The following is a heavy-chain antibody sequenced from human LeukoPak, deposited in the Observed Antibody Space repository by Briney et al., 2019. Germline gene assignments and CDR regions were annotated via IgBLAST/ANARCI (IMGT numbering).Heavy chain of an antibody. CDR1: GFTFSSYA. J-gene: IGHJ4*02. CDR2: ISYDGSNK. V-gene: IGHV3-30*04. CDR3: ARVMWIQLWPIFDY. Sequence: GGSLRLSCAASGFTFSSYAMHWVRRAPGKGLEWVAVISYDGSNKYYADSVKGRFTISRDNSKNTLYLQMNSLRAEDTAVYYCARVMWIQLWPIFDYWGQGTLVTVSS. D-gene: IGHD5-18*01.